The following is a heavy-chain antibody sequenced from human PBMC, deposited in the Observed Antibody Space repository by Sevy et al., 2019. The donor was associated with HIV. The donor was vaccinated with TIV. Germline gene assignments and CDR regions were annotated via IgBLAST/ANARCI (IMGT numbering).Heavy chain of an antibody. D-gene: IGHD3-9*01. V-gene: IGHV3-11*01. Sequence: GGSLRLSCAASGFTFSDYYMSWIRQAPGKGLEWVSYISSSGSTIYYADSVKGRFTISRDNAKNSLYLQMNSLRAEDTAVYYCARSALRYFDWLLPTDAFDFWGQGTMVTVSS. CDR3: ARSALRYFDWLLPTDAFDF. J-gene: IGHJ3*01. CDR2: ISSSGSTI. CDR1: GFTFSDYY.